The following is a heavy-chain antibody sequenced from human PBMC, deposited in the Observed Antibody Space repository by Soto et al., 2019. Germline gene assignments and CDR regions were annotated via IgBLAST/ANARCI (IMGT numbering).Heavy chain of an antibody. V-gene: IGHV4-31*03. CDR2: IYYSGST. J-gene: IGHJ5*02. D-gene: IGHD2-2*01. CDR3: ARYCSSTSCYSNWFDP. Sequence: PSETLSLTCTVSGGSISSGGYYWSWIRQHPGKGLEWIGYIYYSGSTYYNPSLKSRVTISVDTSKNQFSLKLSSVTAADTAVYYCARYCSSTSCYSNWFDPWGQGTLVTVSS. CDR1: GGSISSGGYY.